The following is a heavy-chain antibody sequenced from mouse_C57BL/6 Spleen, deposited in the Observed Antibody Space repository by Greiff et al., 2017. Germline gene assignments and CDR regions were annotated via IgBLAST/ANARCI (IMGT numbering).Heavy chain of an antibody. V-gene: IGHV1-82*01. CDR3: ARDGNYEPFDY. CDR2: IYPGDGDT. D-gene: IGHD2-1*01. J-gene: IGHJ2*01. Sequence: VKLMESGPELVKPGASVKISCKASGYAFSSSWMNWVKQRPGKGLEWIGRIYPGDGDTNYNGKFKGKATLTADKSSSTAYMQLSSLTSEDSAVYFCARDGNYEPFDYWGQGTTLTVSS. CDR1: GYAFSSSW.